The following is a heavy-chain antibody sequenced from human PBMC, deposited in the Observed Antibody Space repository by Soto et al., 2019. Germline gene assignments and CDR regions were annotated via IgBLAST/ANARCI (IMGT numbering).Heavy chain of an antibody. CDR1: GYTFTGYC. CDR2: IHPNSGTT. D-gene: IGHD4-17*01. J-gene: IGHJ3*02. Sequence: ASVKVSCKASGYTFTGYCLHWVRQAPGQGLEWMGWIHPNSGTTTYAQKFQGWVTMTRDTSISTAYMELSRLTYDDTAVYYCARGPTVTTDDIWGQGTMVTVS. V-gene: IGHV1-2*04. CDR3: ARGPTVTTDDI.